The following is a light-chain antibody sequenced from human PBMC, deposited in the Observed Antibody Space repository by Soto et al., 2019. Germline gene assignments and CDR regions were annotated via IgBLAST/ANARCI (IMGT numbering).Light chain of an antibody. J-gene: IGLJ2*01. V-gene: IGLV2-14*01. Sequence: QSALTQPASVSGSPGQSITISCTGTSSDVGVYNYVSWYQQHPVKAPKLMIYDVSNRPSGVSNRFSGSKSGNTASLTIYGLQAEDEADYCCSSYTFSSAYMVFGGGTKLTVL. CDR3: SSYTFSSAYMV. CDR1: SSDVGVYNY. CDR2: DVS.